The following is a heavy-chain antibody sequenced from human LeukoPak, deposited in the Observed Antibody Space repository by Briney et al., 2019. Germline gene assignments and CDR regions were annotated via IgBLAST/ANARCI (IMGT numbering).Heavy chain of an antibody. Sequence: SETLSLTCTVSGGSISSYYWSWIRQPPGKGLEWIGYIYYSGSTNYNPSLKSRVTIPVDTSKNQFSLKLSSVTAADTAVYYCARAGALGYGSGYFDYWGQGTLVTVSS. D-gene: IGHD3-10*01. CDR1: GGSISSYY. V-gene: IGHV4-59*01. CDR3: ARAGALGYGSGYFDY. CDR2: IYYSGST. J-gene: IGHJ4*02.